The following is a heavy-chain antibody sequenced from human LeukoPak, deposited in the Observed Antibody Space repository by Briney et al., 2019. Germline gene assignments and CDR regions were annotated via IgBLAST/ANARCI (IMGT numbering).Heavy chain of an antibody. Sequence: GGSLRLSCTASGYTFSDYGMHWVRQAPGKGLEWLSVISYSGVVKFYADSVKGRFTISRDDAKNTLYLQMDSLRAEDTAVYYCASGHSGLLWWGQGTLVTVSS. CDR3: ASGHSGLLW. J-gene: IGHJ4*02. CDR1: GYTFSDYG. CDR2: ISYSGVVK. V-gene: IGHV3-33*08. D-gene: IGHD5-12*01.